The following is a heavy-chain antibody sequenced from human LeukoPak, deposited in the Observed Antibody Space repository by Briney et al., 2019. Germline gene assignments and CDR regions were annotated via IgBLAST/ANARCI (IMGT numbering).Heavy chain of an antibody. CDR3: ATVDQQRDYYYYMDV. CDR2: FDPEDGET. J-gene: IGHJ6*03. V-gene: IGHV1-24*01. Sequence: ASVTVSCKVSGYTLTELSMHWVRQAPGKGLEWMGGFDPEDGETIYAQKFQGRVTMTEDTSTDTAYMELSSLRSEDTAVYYCATVDQQRDYYYYMDVWGKGTTVTVSS. CDR1: GYTLTELS. D-gene: IGHD6-13*01.